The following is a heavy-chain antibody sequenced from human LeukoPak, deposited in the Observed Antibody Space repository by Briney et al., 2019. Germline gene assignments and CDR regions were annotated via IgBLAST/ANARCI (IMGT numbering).Heavy chain of an antibody. Sequence: SETLSLTCAVYGGSFSGYYWSWIRQPPGKGLEWIGSIYYSGTTHYNPSLVSRVTISVDTSKNQFSLKLASVTAADTAIYYCAKGAGGFSYYNWFDPGGQGTLVTVSS. CDR3: AKGAGGFSYYNWFDP. CDR1: GGSFSGYY. D-gene: IGHD5-18*01. J-gene: IGHJ5*02. V-gene: IGHV4-34*01. CDR2: IYYSGTT.